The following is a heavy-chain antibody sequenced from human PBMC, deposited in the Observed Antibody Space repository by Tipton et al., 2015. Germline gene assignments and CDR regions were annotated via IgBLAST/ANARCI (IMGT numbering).Heavy chain of an antibody. D-gene: IGHD4-17*01. CDR3: ARDDYGDYNYYYYGMDV. V-gene: IGHV1-18*01. CDR2: ISTYNGNT. J-gene: IGHJ6*02. Sequence: QSGPEVKKPGASVKVSCKASGYTLPSYDISWVRQAPGQGLEWMGWISTYNGNTNYAQKLQGRVTMTTDTSTSTAYMELRSLRSDDTAVYYCARDDYGDYNYYYYGMDVWGQGTTVTVSS. CDR1: GYTLPSYD.